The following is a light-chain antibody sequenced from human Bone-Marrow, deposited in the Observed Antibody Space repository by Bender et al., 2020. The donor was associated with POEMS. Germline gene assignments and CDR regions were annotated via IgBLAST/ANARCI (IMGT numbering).Light chain of an antibody. V-gene: IGLV6-57*04. CDR3: QSYDATTVI. Sequence: MLTQPHSVSESPGKTVTISCTRSSGNIVSNYVQWYQLRPGSAPTTLISETNHRPSGVPDRFSGAIDSSSNSASLTISGLRPEDEADYYCQSYDATTVIFGGETKLTVL. CDR1: SGNIVSNY. J-gene: IGLJ2*01. CDR2: ETN.